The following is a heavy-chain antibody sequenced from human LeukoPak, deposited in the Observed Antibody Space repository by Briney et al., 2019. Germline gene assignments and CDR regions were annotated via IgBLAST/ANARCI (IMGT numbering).Heavy chain of an antibody. V-gene: IGHV4-59*08. J-gene: IGHJ3*02. CDR1: GGSISSYY. CDR2: IYYSGST. Sequence: SETLSLTCTVSGGSISSYYWSWIRQPPGKGLEWIGYIYYSGSTNYNPSLKSRVTISVDTSKNQSSLKLSSVTAADTAVYYCARIGGVYGERSRAAFDIWGQGTMVTVSS. D-gene: IGHD3-16*01. CDR3: ARIGGVYGERSRAAFDI.